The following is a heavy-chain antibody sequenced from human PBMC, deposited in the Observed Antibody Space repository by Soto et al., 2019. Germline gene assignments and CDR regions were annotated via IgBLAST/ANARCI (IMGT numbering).Heavy chain of an antibody. Sequence: SETLSLTCAVYGGSFSGYYWSWIRQPPGKGLEWIGEINHSGSTNYNPSLKSRVTISVDTSKNQFSLKLSSVTAADTAVYYCARRDGGVIVSYYFDYWGQGNLVTVSS. CDR3: ARRDGGVIVSYYFDY. CDR1: GGSFSGYY. D-gene: IGHD3-16*02. V-gene: IGHV4-34*01. J-gene: IGHJ4*02. CDR2: INHSGST.